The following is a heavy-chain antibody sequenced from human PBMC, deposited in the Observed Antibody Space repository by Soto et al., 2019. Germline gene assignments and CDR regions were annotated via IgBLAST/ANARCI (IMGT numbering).Heavy chain of an antibody. J-gene: IGHJ6*02. V-gene: IGHV5-51*01. D-gene: IGHD3-10*01. CDR3: ARTVIWFGEFRYYYYGMDV. Sequence: GESLKISCKGSGYSFTSFWIGWVRQMPGNGLEWMGIIYPGDSDTRYSPSFQGQVTISADKSISTAYLQWSSLKASDTAMYYCARTVIWFGEFRYYYYGMDVWGQGTTVTVSS. CDR2: IYPGDSDT. CDR1: GYSFTSFW.